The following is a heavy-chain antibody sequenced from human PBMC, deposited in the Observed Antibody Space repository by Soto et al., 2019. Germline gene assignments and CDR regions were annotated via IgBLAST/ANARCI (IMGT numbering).Heavy chain of an antibody. CDR1: GGSFSTNY. CDR3: ARDLRSRGQKYYDFWSGSGMDV. D-gene: IGHD3-3*01. Sequence: SETLSLTCTVSGGSFSTNYWAWIRQPPGKGLEWVGYIYFSGTTSYNPSLKSRVTISVDTSKSQFSLTLSSVTAADTAVYYCARDLRSRGQKYYDFWSGSGMDVWGQGTTVTVSS. V-gene: IGHV4-59*01. CDR2: IYFSGTT. J-gene: IGHJ6*02.